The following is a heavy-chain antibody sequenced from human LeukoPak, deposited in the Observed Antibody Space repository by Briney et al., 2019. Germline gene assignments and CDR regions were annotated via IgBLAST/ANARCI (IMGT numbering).Heavy chain of an antibody. J-gene: IGHJ6*02. Sequence: GGSLRLSCAASGFTFSSYGMHWVRQAPGKGLEWVAVISYDGSNKYYADSVTGRFTISRDNADNSLFLQMNSLRAEDTAVYYCARALGDQPDYYYGMDVWGQGTTVTVSS. CDR2: ISYDGSNK. V-gene: IGHV3-30*03. D-gene: IGHD2-2*01. CDR3: ARALGDQPDYYYGMDV. CDR1: GFTFSSYG.